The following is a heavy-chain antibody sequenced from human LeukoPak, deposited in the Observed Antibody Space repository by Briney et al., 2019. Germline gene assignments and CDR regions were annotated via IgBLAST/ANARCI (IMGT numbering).Heavy chain of an antibody. D-gene: IGHD3-22*01. CDR3: ARDVGYYDSSGCYLRPPFDY. J-gene: IGHJ4*02. Sequence: GASVKVSCKASGYTFTSYGISWVRQAPGQGLEWMGWISAYNGNTNYAQKLQGRVTMTTDTSTSTAYMELRSLRSDDTAVYYCARDVGYYDSSGCYLRPPFDYWGQGTLVTVSS. CDR1: GYTFTSYG. V-gene: IGHV1-18*01. CDR2: ISAYNGNT.